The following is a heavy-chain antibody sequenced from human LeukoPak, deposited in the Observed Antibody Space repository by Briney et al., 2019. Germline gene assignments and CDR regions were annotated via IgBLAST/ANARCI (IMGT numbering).Heavy chain of an antibody. V-gene: IGHV4-59*01. CDR1: GGSISRYY. CDR3: ARANCFDY. Sequence: PSETLSLTCTVSGGSISRYYWSWFRQSPGTGLEWIGSIYYTGSTNYNPSLKSRVTISVDTSKNQFSLKLSSLTAADTAVYYCARANCFDYWGQGTLVTVSS. J-gene: IGHJ4*02. CDR2: IYYTGST.